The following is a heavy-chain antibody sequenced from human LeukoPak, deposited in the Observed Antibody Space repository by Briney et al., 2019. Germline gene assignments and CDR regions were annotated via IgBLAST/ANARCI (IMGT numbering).Heavy chain of an antibody. CDR2: ISSRSGYM. CDR1: GFTFSSYS. CDR3: GRDPSIYDSSTWKPIDY. Sequence: PGGSLRLSCAGSGFTFSSYSMTWVRQAPGKGLEWVSSISSRSGYMYYSDSVKGRFTISRDNAKNSLYLQMDSLSAEDTAVYYCGRDPSIYDSSTWKPIDYWGQGTLVTVSS. V-gene: IGHV3-21*01. D-gene: IGHD6-13*01. J-gene: IGHJ4*02.